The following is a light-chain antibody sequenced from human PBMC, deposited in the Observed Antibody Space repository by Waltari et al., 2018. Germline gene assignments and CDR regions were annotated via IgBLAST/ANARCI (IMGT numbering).Light chain of an antibody. CDR3: QKYGSRPAT. Sequence: IVLTPSPASLSLSPGDRTTLSCRASQSVGRTLAWYQQRPGQAPRLLIHDASSKATGIPDRFSGSGSGTDFSLTISRLEPDDFAVYYCQKYGSRPATFGQGTKVEVK. V-gene: IGKV3-20*01. CDR1: QSVGRT. J-gene: IGKJ1*01. CDR2: DAS.